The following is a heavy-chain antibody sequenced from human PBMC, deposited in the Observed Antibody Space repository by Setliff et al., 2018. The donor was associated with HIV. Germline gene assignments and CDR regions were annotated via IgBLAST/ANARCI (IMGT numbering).Heavy chain of an antibody. CDR2: ISGSGDGA. CDR3: ARVRLYNTALDY. D-gene: IGHD3-3*01. V-gene: IGHV3-23*01. J-gene: IGHJ4*02. CDR1: GFTFSSYP. Sequence: GGSLRLSCAASGFTFSSYPMSWVRQAQGKGLEWVSSISGSGDGAYHADSVKGRFTISRDNSKNTVYLQMNSLRDEDTAVYYCARVRLYNTALDYWGQGTLVTVSS.